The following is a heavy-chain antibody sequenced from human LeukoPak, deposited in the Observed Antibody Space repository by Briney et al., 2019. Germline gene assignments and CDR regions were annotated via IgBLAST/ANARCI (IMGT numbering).Heavy chain of an antibody. CDR3: ARDRTGGYFDY. V-gene: IGHV3-9*01. Sequence: GGSLRLSCAASGFTFDDYAMHWVRQAPGKGLEWVAHITWNSGITGYADSVKGRFTISRDNAKNSLYLQMSSLRVEDTAVYYCARDRTGGYFDYWGQGTLVTVSS. CDR2: ITWNSGIT. CDR1: GFTFDDYA. J-gene: IGHJ4*02. D-gene: IGHD4-23*01.